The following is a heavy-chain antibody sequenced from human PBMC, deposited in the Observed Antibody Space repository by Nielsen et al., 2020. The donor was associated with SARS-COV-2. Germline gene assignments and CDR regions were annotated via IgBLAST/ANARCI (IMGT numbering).Heavy chain of an antibody. J-gene: IGHJ6*02. CDR2: IYYSGST. CDR3: ASQPTRRTGTQYYYYYGMDV. V-gene: IGHV4-31*03. Sequence: SDTLSLTCTVSGGSISSGGYYWIWIRQHPGQGLLWIVYIYYSGSTYYNPSLKSRVTISVDTSKNQFSLKLSSVTAADTAVYYCASQPTRRTGTQYYYYYGMDVWGQGTTVTVSS. CDR1: GGSISSGGYY. D-gene: IGHD1-1*01.